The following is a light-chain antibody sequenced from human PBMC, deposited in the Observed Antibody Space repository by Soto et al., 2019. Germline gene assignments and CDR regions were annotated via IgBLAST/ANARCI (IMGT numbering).Light chain of an antibody. Sequence: QSVLTQPASLSGSPGQSITISCTGTSSDVVGYNYVSWYQHHPGKAPKLIIYDVSNRPSGVSNRFSGSKSGNTASLTISGLQPEDEADYYCSSYTTSNTRQIVFGTGTKVTVL. CDR2: DVS. CDR1: SSDVVGYNY. V-gene: IGLV2-14*03. CDR3: SSYTTSNTRQIV. J-gene: IGLJ1*01.